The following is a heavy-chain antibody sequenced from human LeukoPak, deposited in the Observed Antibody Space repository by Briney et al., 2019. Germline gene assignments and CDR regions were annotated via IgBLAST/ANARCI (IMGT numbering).Heavy chain of an antibody. CDR1: GFTLSGNW. D-gene: IGHD2-15*01. J-gene: IGHJ4*02. Sequence: PGGSLRLSCAASGFTLSGNWMHWLRQAPGKGLVWVSRINSDGSSTSYADSVKGQFTISRDNAKNTLYLQMNSLGAEDTAVYYCARRDNYDYWGQGTLATVSS. V-gene: IGHV3-74*01. CDR3: ARRDNYDY. CDR2: INSDGSST.